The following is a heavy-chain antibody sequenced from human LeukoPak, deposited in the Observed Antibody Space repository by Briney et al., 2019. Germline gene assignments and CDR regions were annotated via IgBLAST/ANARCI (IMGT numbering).Heavy chain of an antibody. J-gene: IGHJ6*03. V-gene: IGHV4-39*02. Sequence: SETLSLTCTVSGGSISSSTYYWGWIRQPPGKGLEWIGSIYYSGSTYYNPSLKSRVTISVDTSKNQFSLKLSSVTAADTAVYYCARDTYYYGSSVYMDVWGKGTTVTFSS. CDR2: IYYSGST. CDR1: GGSISSSTYY. D-gene: IGHD3-10*01. CDR3: ARDTYYYGSSVYMDV.